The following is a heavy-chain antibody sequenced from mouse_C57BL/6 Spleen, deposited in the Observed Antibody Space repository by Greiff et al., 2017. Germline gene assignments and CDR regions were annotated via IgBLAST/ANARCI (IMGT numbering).Heavy chain of an antibody. J-gene: IGHJ1*03. V-gene: IGHV1-15*01. D-gene: IGHD2-4*01. CDR2: IDPETGGT. CDR3: TREKDYDDARCFDV. Sequence: QVQLQQSGAELVRPGASVTLSCKASGYTFTDYEMHWVQQTPVHGLEWIGAIDPETGGTAYNQKFQGKAILTADKSSSTAYMGLRSLTSEDSAVYYCTREKDYDDARCFDVWGTGTTVTVSS. CDR1: GYTFTDYE.